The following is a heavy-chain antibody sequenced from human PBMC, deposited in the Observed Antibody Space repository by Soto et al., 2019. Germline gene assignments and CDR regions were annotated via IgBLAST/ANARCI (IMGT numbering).Heavy chain of an antibody. D-gene: IGHD2-2*01. CDR2: ISYDGSNK. J-gene: IGHJ6*02. Sequence: PGGSLRLSCAASGFTFSSYAMHWVRQAPGKGLEWVAVISYDGSNKYYADSVKGRFTISRDNSKNTLYLQMNSLRAEDTAVYYCARGVTAAIGFGYYYGMDVWGQGTTVTVSS. CDR1: GFTFSSYA. CDR3: ARGVTAAIGFGYYYGMDV. V-gene: IGHV3-30-3*01.